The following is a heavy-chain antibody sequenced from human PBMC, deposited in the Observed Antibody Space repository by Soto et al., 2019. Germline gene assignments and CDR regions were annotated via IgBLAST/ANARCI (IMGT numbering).Heavy chain of an antibody. Sequence: EVQLLESGGGLVQPGGSLRLSCAASGFTFSSYAMSWVRQAPGKWLEWVSAISGIGGSTYYADSVKGRFTISRENSKHTLYLQMNSLRAEDTAVYYCAKGSGVISLYSSSCYYYYYMVVWGKGTTVTVSS. J-gene: IGHJ6*03. CDR2: ISGIGGST. CDR1: GFTFSSYA. CDR3: AKGSGVISLYSSSCYYYYYMVV. D-gene: IGHD6-6*01. V-gene: IGHV3-23*01.